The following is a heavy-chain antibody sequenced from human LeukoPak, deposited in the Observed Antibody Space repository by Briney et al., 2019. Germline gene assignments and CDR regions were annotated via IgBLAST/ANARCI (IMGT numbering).Heavy chain of an antibody. Sequence: SGPTLVKPTPTLTLTCTFSGFSLRISAGVGVGWIRQPPGKALEWLGLIYWDDNKRYSPSLRSRLTITKDTSKNQVLLTITNMDPADTATYFCATGGDGRYYQDYDFWGQGTMVTVSS. J-gene: IGHJ3*01. D-gene: IGHD3-10*01. CDR2: IYWDDNK. V-gene: IGHV2-5*02. CDR3: ATGGDGRYYQDYDF. CDR1: GFSLRISAGVG.